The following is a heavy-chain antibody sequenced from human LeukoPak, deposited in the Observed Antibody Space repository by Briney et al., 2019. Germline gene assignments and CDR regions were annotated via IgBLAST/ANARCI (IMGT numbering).Heavy chain of an antibody. D-gene: IGHD3-22*01. CDR1: GGTFSSYA. CDR3: ARLYDSTDYTNWFDS. CDR2: IIPIFGTA. J-gene: IGHJ5*01. Sequence: GSSVKVSCKASGGTFSSYAISWVRQAPGQGLEWMGGIIPIFGTANYAQKFQGRVTITTDESPSTAYMELSSLRSEDTAVYYCARLYDSTDYTNWFDSWGQGTLVTVSS. V-gene: IGHV1-69*05.